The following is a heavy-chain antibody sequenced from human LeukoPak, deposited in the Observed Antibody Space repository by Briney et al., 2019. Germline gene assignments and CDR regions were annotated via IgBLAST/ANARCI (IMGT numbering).Heavy chain of an antibody. Sequence: SEALSLTCTVSGGSISSYYWSWIRQPPGKGLEWIGYIYYSGSTNYNPSLKSRVTISVDTSKNQFSLKLSSVTAADTAVNYCARVSSSGWPRGHFDYWGQGTLVTVSS. V-gene: IGHV4-59*01. J-gene: IGHJ4*02. CDR3: ARVSSSGWPRGHFDY. CDR2: IYYSGST. CDR1: GGSISSYY. D-gene: IGHD6-19*01.